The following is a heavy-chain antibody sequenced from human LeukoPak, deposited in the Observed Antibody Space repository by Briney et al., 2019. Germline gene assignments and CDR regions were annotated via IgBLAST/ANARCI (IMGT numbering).Heavy chain of an antibody. Sequence: SQTLSLTCAISGDSVSSNSATWSWIRQSPSRGLEWLGRTYYRSKWYNDDAVSVKSRITINPDTPKNQCSLQLNSVTPDDTAVYYCVRGLGHAFDIWGQGTMVTASS. D-gene: IGHD5/OR15-5a*01. CDR2: TYYRSKWYN. CDR3: VRGLGHAFDI. V-gene: IGHV6-1*01. CDR1: GDSVSSNSAT. J-gene: IGHJ3*02.